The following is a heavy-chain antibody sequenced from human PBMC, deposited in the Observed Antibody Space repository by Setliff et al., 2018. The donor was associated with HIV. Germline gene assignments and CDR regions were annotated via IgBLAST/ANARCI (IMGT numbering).Heavy chain of an antibody. CDR3: ARLTRITTAGH. Sequence: KPSETLSLTCSVSGGSISSGGHYWNWIRQHPGRGLEWIGYISNSGSTYYNPSLKSRVTISVDTSKNQFSLKLNSVTAADTAVYYCARLTRITTAGHWGQGTLVTVSS. D-gene: IGHD6-13*01. CDR2: ISNSGST. CDR1: GGSISSGGHY. J-gene: IGHJ4*02. V-gene: IGHV4-31*03.